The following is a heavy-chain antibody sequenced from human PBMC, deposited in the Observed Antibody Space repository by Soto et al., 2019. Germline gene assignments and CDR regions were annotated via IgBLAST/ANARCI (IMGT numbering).Heavy chain of an antibody. J-gene: IGHJ4*02. CDR3: ARGKFPFTFDY. CDR2: IYYSGST. CDR1: GGSISTYY. V-gene: IGHV4-59*01. Sequence: HVQLQESGPGLVKPSETLSLTCTVSGGSISTYYWSWIRQPPGKGLEWIGYIYYSGSTNYNPSLKSRVTISEDASKNRFYLKLTSVTAADTAVYYCARGKFPFTFDYWGQGTLVAGSS.